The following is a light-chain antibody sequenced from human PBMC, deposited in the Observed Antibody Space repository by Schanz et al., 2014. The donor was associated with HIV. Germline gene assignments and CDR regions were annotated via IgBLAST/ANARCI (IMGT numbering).Light chain of an antibody. CDR3: SSYTTSSTLV. J-gene: IGLJ2*01. CDR1: SSDVGSYNL. V-gene: IGLV2-14*02. Sequence: QSALTQPASVSGSPGQSITISCTGTSSDVGSYNLVSWYQQHPGKAPKLMIYDVSNRPSGVSNRFSGSKSGYTASLTISGLQADDEADYYCSSYTTSSTLVFGGGTKLTVL. CDR2: DVS.